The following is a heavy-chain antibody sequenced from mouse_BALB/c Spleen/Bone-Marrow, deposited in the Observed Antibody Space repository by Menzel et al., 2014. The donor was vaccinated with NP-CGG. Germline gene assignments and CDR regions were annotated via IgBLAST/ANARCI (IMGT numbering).Heavy chain of an antibody. CDR2: INPSNGGT. J-gene: IGHJ4*01. CDR3: TYMGYYGSSYAMDY. Sequence: QVQLQQPGAELVKPGASVKLSCKASGYTFTSYWMHWVKQRPGQGFEWIGEINPSNGGTNYNEKFKRKATLTVDKSSSTAYMQLSSLTSEDSAVYYCTYMGYYGSSYAMDYWGQGTSVTVSS. CDR1: GYTFTSYW. D-gene: IGHD1-1*01. V-gene: IGHV1S16*01.